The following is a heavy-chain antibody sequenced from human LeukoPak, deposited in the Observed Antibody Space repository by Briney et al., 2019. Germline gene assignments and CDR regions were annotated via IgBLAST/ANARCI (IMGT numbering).Heavy chain of an antibody. J-gene: IGHJ4*02. V-gene: IGHV3-33*01. CDR2: IWYDGSNK. Sequence: GGSLRLSCAASGFTFSSYGMHWVRQAPGKGLEWVAVIWYDGSNKYYADSVKGRFTISRDNSENTLYLQMNSLRAEDTAVYYCARDPGYSYGNPVDYWGQGTLVTVSS. CDR3: ARDPGYSYGNPVDY. CDR1: GFTFSSYG. D-gene: IGHD5-18*01.